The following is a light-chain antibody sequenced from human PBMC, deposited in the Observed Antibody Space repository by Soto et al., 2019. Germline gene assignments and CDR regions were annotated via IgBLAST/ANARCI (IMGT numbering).Light chain of an antibody. V-gene: IGKV1-5*01. CDR2: AAS. CDR3: QQYKSLYT. CDR1: QSISSW. J-gene: IGKJ2*01. Sequence: DIQMTQSPSTLSASVGDRVTITCRASQSISSWLAWFQQKPGIPPKLLIYAASSLESGVPSRFSGSGSGTEFTLTIISLQLDDFATYYWQQYKSLYTFGQGTKLEIK.